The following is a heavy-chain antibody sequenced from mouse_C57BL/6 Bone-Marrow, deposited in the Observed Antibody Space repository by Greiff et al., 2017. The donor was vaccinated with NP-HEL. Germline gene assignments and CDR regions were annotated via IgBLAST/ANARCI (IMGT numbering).Heavy chain of an antibody. V-gene: IGHV3-6*01. J-gene: IGHJ3*01. CDR1: GYSIISGYY. CDR3: AREEGYDGSPCAY. D-gene: IGHD1-1*01. CDR2: ISYDGSH. Sequence: EVKLVESGPGLVKPSQSLSLTCSVTGYSIISGYYWNWIRQFPGNKLEWMAYISYDGSHKYNPSPTNRISLTRDISKNQFFLKLTSVTTEDIATYYCAREEGYDGSPCAYWGQGTLVTVSA.